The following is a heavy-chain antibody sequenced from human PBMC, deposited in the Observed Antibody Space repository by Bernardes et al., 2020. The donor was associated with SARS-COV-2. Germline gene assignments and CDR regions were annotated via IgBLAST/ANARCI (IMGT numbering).Heavy chain of an antibody. CDR2: IYYSGST. D-gene: IGHD3-3*01. J-gene: IGHJ5*02. V-gene: IGHV4-39*01. CDR3: ARIPVLRFLEWFRSEETNWFDP. Sequence: EHQAPGWTVFVGSICSRSYYWGWIRHPPGKGLEWIGSIYYSGSTYYNPSLKSRVTISVGTSKNQFSLKLSSVTAADTAVYYCARIPVLRFLEWFRSEETNWFDPWGQGTLVTVSS. CDR1: VGSICSRSYY.